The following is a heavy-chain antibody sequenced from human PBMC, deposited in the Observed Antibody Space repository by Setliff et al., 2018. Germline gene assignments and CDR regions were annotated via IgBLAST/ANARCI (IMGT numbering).Heavy chain of an antibody. CDR3: ARENGYCSGGACYFMFDY. CDR2: IHSSGTT. Sequence: SETLSLTCTVSDGSSSSHYWSWIRKPPGKGPEWIGYIHSSGTTNYNPSLKSRVTLSLDTSQNKFSLELSSVTAADTAMYYGARENGYCSGGACYFMFDYWGQGTLVTVSS. V-gene: IGHV4-59*11. CDR1: DGSSSSHY. D-gene: IGHD2-15*01. J-gene: IGHJ4*02.